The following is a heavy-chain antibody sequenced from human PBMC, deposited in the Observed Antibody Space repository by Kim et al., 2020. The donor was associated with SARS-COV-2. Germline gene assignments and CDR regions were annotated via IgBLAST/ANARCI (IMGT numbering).Heavy chain of an antibody. CDR2: ITGSGANT. J-gene: IGHJ4*02. D-gene: IGHD7-27*01. V-gene: IGHV3-23*01. CDR3: AKHNTGGSDHVSY. CDR1: GFTFSSYA. Sequence: GGSLRLSCAASGFTFSSYAMSWVRQAPGKGLEWVSGITGSGANTDYADSVKGRFTISRDNSRNTLSLQMKSLRADDTAVYYCAKHNTGGSDHVSYWGQGTLVTVSP.